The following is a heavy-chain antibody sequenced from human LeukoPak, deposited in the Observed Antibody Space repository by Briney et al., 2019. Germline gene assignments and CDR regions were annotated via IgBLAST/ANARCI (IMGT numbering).Heavy chain of an antibody. J-gene: IGHJ6*03. V-gene: IGHV3-30*02. CDR3: AKSHVSGPNYYYYMDV. Sequence: GGSLRLSCAASGLTFRRYGMHWVRQTPGKGLEWVAFIESDESIRQYADLVKGRFTISRDNSKNTLYLQMNSLRAEDTAVYYCAKSHVSGPNYYYYMDVWGKGTTVTISS. CDR2: IESDESIR. CDR1: GLTFRRYG.